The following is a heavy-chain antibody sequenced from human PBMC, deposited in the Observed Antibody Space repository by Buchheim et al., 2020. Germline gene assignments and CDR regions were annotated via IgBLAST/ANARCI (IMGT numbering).Heavy chain of an antibody. Sequence: EVQLVESGGGLVQPGGSLRLSCATSGFTFSVYWMSWVRQVPGKGLEWMANIKPDGSDKHYVDSVKGRFTISRYNAKNSLYLQMNSLRADDTAIYYCARYSSSSPVNVWGQGTL. J-gene: IGHJ4*02. CDR2: IKPDGSDK. CDR3: ARYSSSSPVNV. V-gene: IGHV3-7*01. D-gene: IGHD6-6*01. CDR1: GFTFSVYW.